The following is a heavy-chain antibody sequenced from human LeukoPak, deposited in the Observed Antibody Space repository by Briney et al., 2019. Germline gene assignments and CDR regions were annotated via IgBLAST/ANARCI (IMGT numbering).Heavy chain of an antibody. D-gene: IGHD6-13*01. CDR1: GFTFSSYS. J-gene: IGHJ4*02. Sequence: GGSLRLSCAASGFTFSSYSMNWVRQAPGKGLEWVSYISSSSSTIYYADSVKGRFTISRDNAKNSLYLQMNSLRAEDTAVYYCARCSSSRFDDYWGQGTLVTVSS. V-gene: IGHV3-48*04. CDR3: ARCSSSRFDDY. CDR2: ISSSSSTI.